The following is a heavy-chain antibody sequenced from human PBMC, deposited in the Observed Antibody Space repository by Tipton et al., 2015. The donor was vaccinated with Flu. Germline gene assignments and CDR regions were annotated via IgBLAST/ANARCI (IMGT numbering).Heavy chain of an antibody. Sequence: TLSLTCALYGGSFSGYYWSWIRQSPGKGLEWIGEINHSGSTNYNPSLKSRVAISLDTSNNQFSLKLSFVTAADTAVYYCARRHFSFDIWGQGTMVTVSS. CDR2: INHSGST. CDR1: GGSFSGYY. V-gene: IGHV4-34*01. D-gene: IGHD2/OR15-2a*01. J-gene: IGHJ3*02. CDR3: ARRHFSFDI.